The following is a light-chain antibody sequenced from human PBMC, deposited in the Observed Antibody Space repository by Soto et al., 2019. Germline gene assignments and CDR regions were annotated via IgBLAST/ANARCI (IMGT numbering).Light chain of an antibody. Sequence: QSVLTQPPSASGYPGQSVTLSCTGTGSDVGGYKYVSWYQQHPGKVPKLMIYEVSKRPSGVPDRFSGSKSGNTASLTVSGLQPEDEADYYCSSYAGSNILFGGGTKLTVL. CDR2: EVS. V-gene: IGLV2-8*01. CDR3: SSYAGSNIL. J-gene: IGLJ2*01. CDR1: GSDVGGYKY.